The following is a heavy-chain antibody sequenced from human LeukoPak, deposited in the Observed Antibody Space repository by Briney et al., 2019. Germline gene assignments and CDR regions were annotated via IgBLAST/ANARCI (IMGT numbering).Heavy chain of an antibody. CDR2: IRYDGSNK. CDR1: GFTFSSYG. Sequence: PGGSLRLSCAASGFTFSSYGMHWVRQAPGKGLEWVAFIRYDGSNKYYADSVKGRFTISRDNSKNTLYLQLNSLRAEDTALYYCARDVPLDDYYGSGTYSYYFDSWGQGALVTVSS. CDR3: ARDVPLDDYYGSGTYSYYFDS. V-gene: IGHV3-30*02. D-gene: IGHD3-10*01. J-gene: IGHJ4*02.